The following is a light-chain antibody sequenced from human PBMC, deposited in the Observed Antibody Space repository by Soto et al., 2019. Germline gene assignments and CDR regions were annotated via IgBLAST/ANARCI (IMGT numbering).Light chain of an antibody. V-gene: IGKV1-5*03. Sequence: IQMNQSPSTLSGSVGDRVTITCRASQTISSWLAWYQQKPGKAPKLLIYKASTLESGVPLRFSGSGSGTEFTLTISSLQPDDFATYYCQQYKDYWTFGQGTKVDIK. CDR2: KAS. CDR1: QTISSW. CDR3: QQYKDYWT. J-gene: IGKJ1*01.